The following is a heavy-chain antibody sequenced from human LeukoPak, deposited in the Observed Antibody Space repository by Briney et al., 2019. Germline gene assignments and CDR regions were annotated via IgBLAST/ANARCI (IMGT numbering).Heavy chain of an antibody. D-gene: IGHD1-1*01. CDR3: ARVRTGTTNWFDP. J-gene: IGHJ5*02. CDR1: GFTFSNYS. CDR2: ITSSGSYI. Sequence: GGSLRLSCAASGFTFSNYSMNWVRQAPGKGLEWVSSITSSGSYIYYADSVKGRFTISRDNARNSLYLQMNSLRAEDTAVYYCARVRTGTTNWFDPWGQGTLVTVSS. V-gene: IGHV3-21*01.